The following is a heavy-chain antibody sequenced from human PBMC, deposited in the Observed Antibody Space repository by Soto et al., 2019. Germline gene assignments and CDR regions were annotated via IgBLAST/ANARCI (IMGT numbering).Heavy chain of an antibody. CDR2: INPSGGST. D-gene: IGHD3-22*01. CDR1: GYTFTSYY. J-gene: IGHJ6*02. V-gene: IGHV1-46*01. CDR3: AREGSTMIVVVIDFVYGMDV. Sequence: AASVKVSCKASGYTFTSYYMHWVRQAPGQGLEWMGIINPSGGSTSYAQKFQGRVTMTRDTSTSTVYMELSSLRSEDTAVYYCAREGSTMIVVVIDFVYGMDVWGQGTTVTVSS.